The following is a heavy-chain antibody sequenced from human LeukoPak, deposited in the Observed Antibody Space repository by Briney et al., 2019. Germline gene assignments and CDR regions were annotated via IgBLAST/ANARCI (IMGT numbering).Heavy chain of an antibody. CDR3: ARLLDGSGSYHFDY. Sequence: SETLSLTCTVSGGSISSSSYYWGWIRQPPGKGLEWIGSIYYSGSTYYNPSLKSRVTISVDTPKNQFSLKLSSVTAADTAVYYCARLLDGSGSYHFDYWGQGTLVTVSS. CDR2: IYYSGST. J-gene: IGHJ4*02. D-gene: IGHD3-10*01. V-gene: IGHV4-39*01. CDR1: GGSISSSSYY.